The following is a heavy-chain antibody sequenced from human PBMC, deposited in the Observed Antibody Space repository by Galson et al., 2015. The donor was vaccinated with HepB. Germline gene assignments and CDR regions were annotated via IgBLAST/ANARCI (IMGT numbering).Heavy chain of an antibody. Sequence: SLRLSCAASGFTFSDYYMSWIRQAPGKGLEWVSYISSSGSTIYYADSVKGRFTISRDNAKNSLYLQMNSLRAEDTAVYYCARVGADFGVAQAYFDYWGQGTLVTVSS. V-gene: IGHV3-11*01. CDR2: ISSSGSTI. J-gene: IGHJ4*02. CDR3: ARVGADFGVAQAYFDY. D-gene: IGHD3-3*01. CDR1: GFTFSDYY.